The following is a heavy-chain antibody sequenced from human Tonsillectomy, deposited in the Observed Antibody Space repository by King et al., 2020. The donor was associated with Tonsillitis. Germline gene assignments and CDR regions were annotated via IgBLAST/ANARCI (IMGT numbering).Heavy chain of an antibody. V-gene: IGHV4-39*07. Sequence: LQLQESGPGLVKPSETLSLTCTVSGGSISSSSYYWGWIRQPPGKGLEWIGSIYYSGSTYYNTSLKSRVTISVDTSKNQFSLRLSSVTAADTAVYYCARRVIPPYYDSSVYYFDYWGQGTLVTVSS. J-gene: IGHJ4*02. D-gene: IGHD3-22*01. CDR1: GGSISSSSYY. CDR3: ARRVIPPYYDSSVYYFDY. CDR2: IYYSGST.